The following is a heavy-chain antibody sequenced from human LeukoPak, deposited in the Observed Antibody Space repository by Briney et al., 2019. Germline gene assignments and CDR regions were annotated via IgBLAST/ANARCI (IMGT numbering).Heavy chain of an antibody. J-gene: IGHJ5*02. CDR1: GGSISSGGYS. CDR2: IYYSGST. Sequence: SETLSLTCAVSGGSISSGGYSWSWIRQPPGKGLEWIGYIYYSGSTNYNPSLKSRVTISVDTSKNQFSLKLSSVTAADTAVYYCARVGGEYYYDSSGYDPGWFDPWGQGTLVTVSS. D-gene: IGHD3-22*01. CDR3: ARVGGEYYYDSSGYDPGWFDP. V-gene: IGHV4-61*08.